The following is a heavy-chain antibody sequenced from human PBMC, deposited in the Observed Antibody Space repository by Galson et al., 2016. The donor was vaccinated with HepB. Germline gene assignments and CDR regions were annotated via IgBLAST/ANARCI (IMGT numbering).Heavy chain of an antibody. CDR3: ARQYRGGPSDY. Sequence: SLRLPCPASGFTLSSHSMNWVRQARGKGLEWVSYITSSSSSIYYADSVKGRFTISRDNAKNSLYLQMNSLRGEDTAVYYCARQYRGGPSDYRGQGTLVIVSS. CDR2: ITSSSSSI. CDR1: GFTLSSHS. V-gene: IGHV3-48*01. D-gene: IGHD6-25*01. J-gene: IGHJ4*02.